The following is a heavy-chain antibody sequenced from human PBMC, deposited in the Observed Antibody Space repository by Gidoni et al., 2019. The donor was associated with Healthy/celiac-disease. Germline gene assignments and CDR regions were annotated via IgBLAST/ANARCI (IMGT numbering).Heavy chain of an antibody. Sequence: GRSLRLSCAASGFSFSSYGMHWVRQAPGKGLEWVAVIWYDGSNKYYADSVKGRFTISRDNSKNTLYLQMNSLRAEDTAVYYCARDLYYYGSEGMDVWGQGTTVTVSS. V-gene: IGHV3-33*01. J-gene: IGHJ6*02. CDR1: GFSFSSYG. CDR3: ARDLYYYGSEGMDV. D-gene: IGHD3-10*01. CDR2: IWYDGSNK.